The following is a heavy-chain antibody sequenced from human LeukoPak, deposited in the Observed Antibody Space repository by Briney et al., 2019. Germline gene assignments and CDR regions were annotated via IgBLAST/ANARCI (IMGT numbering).Heavy chain of an antibody. CDR1: GGSFSGYY. Sequence: SETLSLTCAVYGGSFSGYYWSWIRQPPGKGLEWIGEINHSGSTNYNPSLKSRVTISVDTSKNQFSLKLSSVTAADTAVYYCARPLPRGGSSLDYWGQGILVTVSS. CDR3: ARPLPRGGSSLDY. D-gene: IGHD6-13*01. CDR2: INHSGST. V-gene: IGHV4-34*01. J-gene: IGHJ4*02.